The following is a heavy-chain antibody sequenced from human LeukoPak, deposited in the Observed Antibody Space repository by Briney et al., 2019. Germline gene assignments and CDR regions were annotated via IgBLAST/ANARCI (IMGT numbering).Heavy chain of an antibody. CDR3: ARDQYYYDSSGYYPKFVFDY. CDR1: GFTFSSYA. D-gene: IGHD3-22*01. Sequence: GGSLRLSCAASGFTFSSYAISWVRQAPGQGLEWMGGIIPIFGTANYAQKFQGRVTITADKSTSTAYMELSSLRSEDTAVYYCARDQYYYDSSGYYPKFVFDYWGQGTLVTVSS. J-gene: IGHJ4*02. V-gene: IGHV1-69*06. CDR2: IIPIFGTA.